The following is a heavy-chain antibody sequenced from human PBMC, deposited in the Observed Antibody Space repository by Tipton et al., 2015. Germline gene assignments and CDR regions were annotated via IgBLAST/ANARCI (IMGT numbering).Heavy chain of an antibody. CDR2: IYYSGST. CDR3: VAVAASSYYFGMDV. D-gene: IGHD6-19*01. J-gene: IGHJ6*02. V-gene: IGHV4-31*03. Sequence: TLSLTCTVSGDTISSGAYYWSWIRQHPGKGLEWIGHIYYSGSTYYNPSLKSRLIISADTSKNQFSLKLSSVTAADTAVYYCVAVAASSYYFGMDVWGQGTTVTVSS. CDR1: GDTISSGAYY.